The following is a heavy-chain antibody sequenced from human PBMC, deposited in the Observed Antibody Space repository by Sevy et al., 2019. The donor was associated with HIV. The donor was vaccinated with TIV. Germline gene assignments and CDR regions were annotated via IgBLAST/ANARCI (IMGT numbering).Heavy chain of an antibody. CDR3: AREVHGYYNYYGMDV. V-gene: IGHV3-53*01. J-gene: IGHJ6*02. CDR1: GFTVSSNY. CDR2: IYSGGST. Sequence: GGSLRLSCAASGFTVSSNYMSWVRQAPGKGLEWVSVIYSGGSTYYADSVKGRFTISRDNSKNTLYLQMNSLRAEDTAVYYCAREVHGYYNYYGMDVWGQGTTVTVSS.